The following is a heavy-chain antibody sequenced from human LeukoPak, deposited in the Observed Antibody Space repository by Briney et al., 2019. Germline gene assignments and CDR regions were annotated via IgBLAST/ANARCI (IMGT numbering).Heavy chain of an antibody. D-gene: IGHD2-15*01. CDR1: GGSISSNTYY. Sequence: SETLSLTCTVSGGSISSNTYYWGWIRQPPGKGLEWIGSIYYSGSTYYNPSLKSRVTISVDTSKNHFSLKLSSVTAADTAVYYCARRGYCHGGTCYPLYYFDYWGQGTLVTVSS. CDR3: ARRGYCHGGTCYPLYYFDY. J-gene: IGHJ4*02. CDR2: IYYSGST. V-gene: IGHV4-39*02.